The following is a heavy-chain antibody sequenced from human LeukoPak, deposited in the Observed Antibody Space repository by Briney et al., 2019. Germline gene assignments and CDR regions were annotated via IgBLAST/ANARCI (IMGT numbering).Heavy chain of an antibody. CDR2: ISSSSSYI. Sequence: NPGGSLRLSCAASGFTFSSYSMNWVRQAPGKGLEWVSSISSSSSYIYYADSVKGRFTISRDNAKNSLYLQMNSLRAEDTAVYYCARDGYYYDSSGYYIDAFDIWGQGTMVTVSS. CDR1: GFTFSSYS. V-gene: IGHV3-21*01. CDR3: ARDGYYYDSSGYYIDAFDI. D-gene: IGHD3-22*01. J-gene: IGHJ3*02.